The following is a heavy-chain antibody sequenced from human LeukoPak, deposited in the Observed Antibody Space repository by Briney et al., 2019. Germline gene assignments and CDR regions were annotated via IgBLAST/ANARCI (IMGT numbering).Heavy chain of an antibody. D-gene: IGHD3-22*01. J-gene: IGHJ4*02. Sequence: GGSLRLSCAASGFTFSSYAMSWVRQAPGKGLEWVSAISGSGGSTYYADSVKGRFTIYTDNSKNTLYLQMNSLRAEDTAVYYCAKGGYYDSSGGDYWGQGTLVTVSS. CDR2: ISGSGGST. CDR1: GFTFSSYA. CDR3: AKGGYYDSSGGDY. V-gene: IGHV3-23*01.